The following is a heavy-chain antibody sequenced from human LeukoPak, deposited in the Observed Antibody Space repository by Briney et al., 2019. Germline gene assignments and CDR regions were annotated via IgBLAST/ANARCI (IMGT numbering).Heavy chain of an antibody. V-gene: IGHV3-48*01. J-gene: IGHJ4*02. CDR1: GFTFSSYA. Sequence: GGSLRLSCAASGFTFSSYAMSWVRQAPGKGLEWVSYISSGSRTIYYADSVKGRFTMSRDNAKNSLYLQMNSLRAEDTAVYYCARESISGHRDFDYWGQGALVTVSS. D-gene: IGHD1-26*01. CDR2: ISSGSRTI. CDR3: ARESISGHRDFDY.